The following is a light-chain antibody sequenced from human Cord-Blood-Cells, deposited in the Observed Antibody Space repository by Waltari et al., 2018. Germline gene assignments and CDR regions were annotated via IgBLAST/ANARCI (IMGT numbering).Light chain of an antibody. J-gene: IGLJ2*01. Sequence: SYELTHPPSVSVSPGQTASITCSGEKLGDNYACWYQQKPGQAPVLVIYQYSKRPSGIPERFSGSNSGTTAPLTISGTQAMDEADYYCQAWDSSTVVFGGGTKLTVL. CDR1: KLGDNY. V-gene: IGLV3-1*01. CDR2: QYS. CDR3: QAWDSSTVV.